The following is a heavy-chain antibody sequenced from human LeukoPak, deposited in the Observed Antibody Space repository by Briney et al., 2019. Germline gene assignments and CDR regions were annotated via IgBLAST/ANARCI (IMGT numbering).Heavy chain of an antibody. CDR3: ARDGVAELMSALDY. D-gene: IGHD1-26*01. CDR2: ISSSSTYI. J-gene: IGHJ4*02. CDR1: GFTFSSYS. Sequence: PGGSLRLSCAASGFTFSSYSMNWVRQAPGKGLEWVSFISSSSTYIYYADSLKGRFTISRDNAKNSLYLQMKSLRAEDTAVYYCARDGVAELMSALDYWGQGILVTVSS. V-gene: IGHV3-21*06.